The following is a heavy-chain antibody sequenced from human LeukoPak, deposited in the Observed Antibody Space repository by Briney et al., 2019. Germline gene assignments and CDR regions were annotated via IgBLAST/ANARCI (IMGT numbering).Heavy chain of an antibody. J-gene: IGHJ2*01. V-gene: IGHV4-39*07. CDR2: VYYSGIT. CDR3: ARRYSSSKRYWYFDL. D-gene: IGHD6-6*01. Sequence: SETLSLTCSVSGGSISSDSYYWGWIRQPPGKGLEWVGSVYYSGITYYNPSLKSRVTISVDTSKNQFSLKLSSVTAADTAVYYCARRYSSSKRYWYFDLWGRGTLVTVSS. CDR1: GGSISSDSYY.